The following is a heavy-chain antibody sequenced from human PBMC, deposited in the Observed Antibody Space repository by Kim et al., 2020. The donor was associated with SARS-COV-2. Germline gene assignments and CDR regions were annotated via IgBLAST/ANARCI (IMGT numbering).Heavy chain of an antibody. CDR2: ISSSSSYI. J-gene: IGHJ4*02. V-gene: IGHV3-21*01. CDR3: ARGPFVDRGPTINFDY. CDR1: GFTFSNYT. D-gene: IGHD2-15*01. Sequence: GGSLRLSCAASGFTFSNYTMNWVRQAPGKGLEWVSSISSSSSYIYYSDSVKGRFTISRDNAKNSLYLQMNSLRAEDTAVYYCARGPFVDRGPTINFDYWGQGTLVTVSS.